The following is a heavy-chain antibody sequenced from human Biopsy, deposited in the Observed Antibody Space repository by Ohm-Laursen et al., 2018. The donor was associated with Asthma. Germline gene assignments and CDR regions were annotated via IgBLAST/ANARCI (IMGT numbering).Heavy chain of an antibody. CDR2: ISPVFGST. J-gene: IGHJ6*02. D-gene: IGHD6-13*01. CDR1: GGTFGNYA. V-gene: IGHV1-69*06. Sequence: SSVKVSCKASGGTFGNYAISWVRQAPGLGLEWMGGISPVFGSTNIAQKFQGRVTISADIFTKTAYLEVSSLRSDNTAVYYCASPSSSREILYYYYNMDIWGQGTTVTV. CDR3: ASPSSSREILYYYYNMDI.